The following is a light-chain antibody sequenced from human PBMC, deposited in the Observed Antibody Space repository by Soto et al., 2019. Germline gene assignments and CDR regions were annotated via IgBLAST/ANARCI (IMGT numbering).Light chain of an antibody. Sequence: QSVLTQPPSASGSPGQRVTISCSGTRPNIGSNAVNWYQQVPGTAPKLLIYNIDQRPSGVPHRFSASKSGTSASLAISGLQSEDEADYYCASWDDGLKGRVFGGGTKLTV. V-gene: IGLV1-44*01. CDR2: NID. J-gene: IGLJ3*02. CDR1: RPNIGSNA. CDR3: ASWDDGLKGRV.